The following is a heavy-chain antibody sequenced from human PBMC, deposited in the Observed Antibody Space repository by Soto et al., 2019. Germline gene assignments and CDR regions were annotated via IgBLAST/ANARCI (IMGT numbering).Heavy chain of an antibody. CDR3: ARDVYYDGSGYRLSGIDY. Sequence: EVQLVESGGRLVQRGGSLRLSCSGSGFIFGDHVMDWVRQAPGKGLEWVAGISGSGNSPFFRDSVKGRFTTSRDSYTNTLYLQMNSLRPEDTAVYYCARDVYYDGSGYRLSGIDYWSQGTLVVVSS. D-gene: IGHD3-22*01. CDR1: GFIFGDHV. V-gene: IGHV3-23*04. J-gene: IGHJ4*02. CDR2: ISGSGNSP.